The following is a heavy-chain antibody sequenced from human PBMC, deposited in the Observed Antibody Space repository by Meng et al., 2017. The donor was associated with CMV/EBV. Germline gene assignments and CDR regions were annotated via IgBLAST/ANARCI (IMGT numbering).Heavy chain of an antibody. CDR1: RFPFSSYW. V-gene: IGHV3-74*01. J-gene: IGHJ4*02. CDR2: INSNGRTT. CDR3: ARDDTRNLIDY. Sequence: FCSASRFPFSSYWMHWVRQSPGKGLVWVSRINSNGRTTSYADSMKGRFTLARDNAKNTLYLQMNSLKAEDTAVYYCARDDTRNLIDYWGQGTLVTVSS.